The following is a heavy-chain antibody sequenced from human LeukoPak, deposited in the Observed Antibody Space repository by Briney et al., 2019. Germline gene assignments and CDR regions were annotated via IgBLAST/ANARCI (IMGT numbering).Heavy chain of an antibody. CDR3: AREVYAAGHPHFDY. CDR2: ISAYNGNT. D-gene: IGHD2-8*01. Sequence: ASAKVSCKASGYTFTSYGISWVRQAPGQGLEWMGWISAYNGNTNYAQKLQGRVTMTTDTSTSTAYMELRSLRSDDTAVYYCAREVYAAGHPHFDYWGQGTLVTVSS. V-gene: IGHV1-18*01. J-gene: IGHJ4*02. CDR1: GYTFTSYG.